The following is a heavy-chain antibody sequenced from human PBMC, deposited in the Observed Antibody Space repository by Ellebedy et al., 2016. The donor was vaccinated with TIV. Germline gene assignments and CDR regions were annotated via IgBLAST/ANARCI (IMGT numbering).Heavy chain of an antibody. CDR1: GGSISSYY. D-gene: IGHD5-18*01. Sequence: SETLSLTXTVSGGSISSYYWSWIRQPPGKGLEWIGYIYYSGSTNYNPSLKSRVTISVDTSKNQFSLKLSSVTAADTAVYYCARLVDTAMEYYFDYWGQGTLVTVSS. J-gene: IGHJ4*02. V-gene: IGHV4-59*01. CDR3: ARLVDTAMEYYFDY. CDR2: IYYSGST.